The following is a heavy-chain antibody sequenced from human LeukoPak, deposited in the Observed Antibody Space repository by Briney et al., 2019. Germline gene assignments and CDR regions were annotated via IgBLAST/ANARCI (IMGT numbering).Heavy chain of an antibody. D-gene: IGHD6-13*01. V-gene: IGHV4-4*07. CDR3: ARDRVAAAGTDY. CDR2: IYTSGST. J-gene: IGHJ4*02. CDR1: GGSISSYY. Sequence: TSETLSLTCTVSGGSISSYYWSCIRQPAGKGLEWIGRIYTSGSTNYNPSLKSRVTISVDKSKNQFSLKLSSVTAADTAVYYCARDRVAAAGTDYWGQGTLVTVSS.